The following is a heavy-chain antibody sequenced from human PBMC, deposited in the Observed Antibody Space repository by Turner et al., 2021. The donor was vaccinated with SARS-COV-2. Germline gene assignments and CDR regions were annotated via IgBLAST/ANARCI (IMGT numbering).Heavy chain of an antibody. CDR2: MCWNRGTI. Sequence: EVQLVVFGGGLVQPGRSLRLSWAAAGFTSDDYAMHWVGQAPGNGLDWVSGMCWNRGTIGYADSVKGRFTISRDNAKNSLYLQMNSLRAEDTALYYCARDHRPVVVPAAKRAGSYYYGMDVWGQGTTVTVSS. D-gene: IGHD2-2*01. V-gene: IGHV3-9*02. CDR3: ARDHRPVVVPAAKRAGSYYYGMDV. J-gene: IGHJ6*02. CDR1: GFTSDDYA.